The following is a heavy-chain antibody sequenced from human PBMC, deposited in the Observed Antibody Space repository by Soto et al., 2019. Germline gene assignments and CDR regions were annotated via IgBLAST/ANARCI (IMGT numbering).Heavy chain of an antibody. CDR3: TKDRVPDGIYTFDY. V-gene: IGHV3-23*03. J-gene: IGHJ4*02. CDR1: GFSFSDFS. D-gene: IGHD2-2*02. Sequence: GGSLRLSCAASGFSFSDFSMNWVRQAPGRGLEWVAFIDLGDTSPGYRESVKGRFTLSKDRSKKTVYLQMNSLRVEDTAVYYCTKDRVPDGIYTFDYWGQGALVTVSS. CDR2: IDLGDTSP.